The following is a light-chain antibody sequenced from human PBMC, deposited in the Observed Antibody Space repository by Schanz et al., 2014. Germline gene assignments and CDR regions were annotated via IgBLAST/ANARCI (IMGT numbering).Light chain of an antibody. Sequence: EIVLTQSPGTLSLSPGERATLSCRASQNVRLNDLAWYQQKPGLAPRLLIYGASSRATGIPDRFSGSGSGTEFTLTISSLQSEDFAGYYCLQNNTWPFTFGQGTRLE. CDR2: GAS. CDR1: QNVRLND. V-gene: IGKV3D-15*01. J-gene: IGKJ5*01. CDR3: LQNNTWPFT.